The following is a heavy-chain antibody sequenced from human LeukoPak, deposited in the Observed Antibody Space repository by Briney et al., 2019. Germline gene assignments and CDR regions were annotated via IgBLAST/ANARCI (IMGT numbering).Heavy chain of an antibody. Sequence: PGGSLRLSCAASGFTFSSYSMNWVRQAPGKGLEWVSPISSSSSYIYYADSVKGRFTISRDNAKNSLYLQMNSLRAEDTAVYYCARGGGYCSSTSCYGPWYFDLWGRGTLVTVSS. D-gene: IGHD2-2*01. CDR1: GFTFSSYS. J-gene: IGHJ2*01. CDR3: ARGGGYCSSTSCYGPWYFDL. V-gene: IGHV3-21*01. CDR2: ISSSSSYI.